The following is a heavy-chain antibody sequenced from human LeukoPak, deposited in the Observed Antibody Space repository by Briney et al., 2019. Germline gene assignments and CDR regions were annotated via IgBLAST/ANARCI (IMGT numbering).Heavy chain of an antibody. Sequence: SETLSLTCTVSGGSINSYYWNWIRQPPGKGLEWIGYIYYSGSTNFNPSLKSRVTISVDTSKNQFSLKLSSVTAADTAVYYCARVAYSGWFFDYWGQGTLVTVSS. CDR3: ARVAYSGWFFDY. D-gene: IGHD6-6*01. J-gene: IGHJ4*02. V-gene: IGHV4-59*01. CDR1: GGSINSYY. CDR2: IYYSGST.